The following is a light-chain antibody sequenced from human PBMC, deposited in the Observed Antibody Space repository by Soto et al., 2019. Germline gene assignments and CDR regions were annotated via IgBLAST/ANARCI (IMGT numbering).Light chain of an antibody. Sequence: IVWTQAAATLSVPAGERATLSSGRIQSVSSNLAWYQQKPCQAPRLLIYGASTRATGIPARFSGSGSGTEFTLTISSLQSEDFAVYYCQQYNNWPPITFGQGTRLEIK. V-gene: IGKV3-15*01. CDR2: GAS. CDR3: QQYNNWPPIT. J-gene: IGKJ5*01. CDR1: QSVSSN.